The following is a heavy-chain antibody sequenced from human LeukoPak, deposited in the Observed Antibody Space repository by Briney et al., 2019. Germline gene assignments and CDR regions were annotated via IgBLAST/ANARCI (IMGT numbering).Heavy chain of an antibody. CDR2: IKQDGSEK. V-gene: IGHV3-7*01. CDR1: GFTFSNFW. CDR3: ARDPYGDPDYYYYMDV. Sequence: GGSLRLSRAASGFTFSNFWMSWVRQAPGKGLEWVANIKQDGSEKYYVDSVKGRFTISRDNAKNSLYLQMNSLRAEDTAVYYCARDPYGDPDYYYYMDVWGKGTTVTVSS. J-gene: IGHJ6*03. D-gene: IGHD4-17*01.